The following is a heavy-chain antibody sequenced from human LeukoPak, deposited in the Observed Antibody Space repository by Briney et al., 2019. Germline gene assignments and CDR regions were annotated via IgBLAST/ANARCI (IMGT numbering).Heavy chain of an antibody. J-gene: IGHJ4*02. D-gene: IGHD3-22*01. Sequence: GASVKVSCKASGYRFTSYGIGWVRQAPGQGLEWVGWISIYNGKTYYAQSLQDRVTMTTDTSTNTVYMELRSLKSEDTAVYYCGRGLGSYDSSELTWPMISFWGQGTVVTVSS. CDR1: GYRFTSYG. CDR2: ISIYNGKT. V-gene: IGHV1-18*01. CDR3: GRGLGSYDSSELTWPMISF.